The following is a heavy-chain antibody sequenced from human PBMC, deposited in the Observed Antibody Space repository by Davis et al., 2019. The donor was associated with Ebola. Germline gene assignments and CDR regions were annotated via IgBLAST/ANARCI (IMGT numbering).Heavy chain of an antibody. CDR1: GFTFSNAW. D-gene: IGHD1-26*01. Sequence: PGGSLRLFCAASGFTFSNAWMNWVRQAPGKGLEWVSSISSSSSYIYYADSVKGRFTISRDNAKNSLYLQMNSLRAEDTAVYYCARKVGATSYDMDVWGQGTTVTVSS. CDR3: ARKVGATSYDMDV. CDR2: ISSSSSYI. V-gene: IGHV3-21*01. J-gene: IGHJ6*02.